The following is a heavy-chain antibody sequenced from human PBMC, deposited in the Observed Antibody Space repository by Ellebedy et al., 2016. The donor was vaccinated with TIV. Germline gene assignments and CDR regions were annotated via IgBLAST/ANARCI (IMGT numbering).Heavy chain of an antibody. V-gene: IGHV3-7*01. Sequence: PGGSLRLSCAASGFTFSGYWMSWVRQAPGKGLEWVATIKQDGSEKYYVDSVKGRFTISRDNAKNSLYLQMNSLRAEDTAVYYCARQTVATSVNDAFDIWGLGTVVTVSS. CDR3: ARQTVATSVNDAFDI. CDR2: IKQDGSEK. CDR1: GFTFSGYW. D-gene: IGHD4-17*01. J-gene: IGHJ3*02.